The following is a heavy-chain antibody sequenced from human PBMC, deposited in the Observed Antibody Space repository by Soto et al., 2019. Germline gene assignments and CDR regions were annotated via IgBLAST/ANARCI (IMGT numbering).Heavy chain of an antibody. Sequence: EMQLLQSGGGLVQPGGSLRLSCAVSGFTSSSYAMSWVRQSPGKDLEWVSRISGSGSSKYFADSVKGRFSISRDKSKNTLLLQLNSLRVEDTAIYYCAKTLGYGDHRGGFDVWGQGALVSVSS. D-gene: IGHD4-17*01. CDR3: AKTLGYGDHRGGFDV. J-gene: IGHJ4*02. V-gene: IGHV3-23*01. CDR2: ISGSGSSK. CDR1: GFTSSSYA.